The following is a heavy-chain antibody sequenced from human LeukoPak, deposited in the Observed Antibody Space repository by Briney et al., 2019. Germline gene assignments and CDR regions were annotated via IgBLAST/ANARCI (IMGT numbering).Heavy chain of an antibody. Sequence: PGRSLRLSCAASGFTFDDCAMHWVRQAPGKGLEGVSGISWNSADIAYADSVKGRFTISRDNAQNSLYLQMNSLRAEDTALYYCAKKGSWDTDAFDIWGQGTMVTVSS. D-gene: IGHD5-18*01. CDR1: GFTFDDCA. J-gene: IGHJ3*02. CDR3: AKKGSWDTDAFDI. V-gene: IGHV3-9*01. CDR2: ISWNSADI.